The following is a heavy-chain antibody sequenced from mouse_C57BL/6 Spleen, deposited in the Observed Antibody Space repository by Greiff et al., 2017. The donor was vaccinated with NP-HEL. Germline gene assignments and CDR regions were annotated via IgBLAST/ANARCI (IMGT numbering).Heavy chain of an antibody. J-gene: IGHJ3*01. D-gene: IGHD2-5*01. CDR2: ISYDGSN. Sequence: VQLKESGPGLVKPSQSLSLTCSVTGYSITSGYYWNWIRQFPGNKLEWMGYISYDGSNNYNPSLKNRISITRDTSKNQFFLKLNSVTTEDTATYYCARDGDYSNFSWFAYWGQGTLVTVSA. CDR1: GYSITSGYY. V-gene: IGHV3-6*01. CDR3: ARDGDYSNFSWFAY.